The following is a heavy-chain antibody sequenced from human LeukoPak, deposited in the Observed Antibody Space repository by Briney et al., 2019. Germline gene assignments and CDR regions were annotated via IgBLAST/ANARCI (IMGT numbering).Heavy chain of an antibody. Sequence: PGGSLRLSCAASGFTVSSNYMSWVRQAPGKGLEWVSVIYSGGSTYYADSVKGRFTISRDNSKNTLYLQMNSLRAEDTAVYYCARSPPWYYGSGSYFDYWGQGTLVTVSS. CDR1: GFTVSSNY. CDR2: IYSGGST. V-gene: IGHV3-66*02. D-gene: IGHD3-10*01. J-gene: IGHJ4*02. CDR3: ARSPPWYYGSGSYFDY.